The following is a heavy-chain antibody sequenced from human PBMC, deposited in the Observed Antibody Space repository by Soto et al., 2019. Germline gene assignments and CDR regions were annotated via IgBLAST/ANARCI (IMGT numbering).Heavy chain of an antibody. J-gene: IGHJ4*02. V-gene: IGHV3-23*01. CDR2: ISGGGNDR. CDR1: GFTFSSYA. D-gene: IGHD6-13*01. Sequence: GGSLRLSCAASGFTFSSYAMSWVRQAPGKGLEWVSAISGGGNDRFYADSVRGRFTISRDNSRNTLYLHTNSLRAEDTAVHYCARSLFIASTDTEPFDSWGQGTLVTVSS. CDR3: ARSLFIASTDTEPFDS.